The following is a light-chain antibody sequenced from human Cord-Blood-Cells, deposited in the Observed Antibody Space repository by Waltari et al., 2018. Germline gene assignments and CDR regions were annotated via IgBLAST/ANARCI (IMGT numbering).Light chain of an antibody. CDR2: AAS. CDR3: QQSYSTPLT. V-gene: IGKV1-39*01. CDR1: QSISSY. Sequence: DIQMTQSPSSLSASVGDRVTITCRASQSISSYLNWYQQKPGKAPKLLIYAASSLQSGVPSRFSGSGSGTDFTLTICNLQPEDFATYYCQQSYSTPLTCGGGTQVEIK. J-gene: IGKJ4*01.